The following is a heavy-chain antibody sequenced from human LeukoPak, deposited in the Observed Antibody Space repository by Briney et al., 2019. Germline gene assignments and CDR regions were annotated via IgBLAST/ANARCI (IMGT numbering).Heavy chain of an antibody. CDR3: ARDDTVTTRVGFID. J-gene: IGHJ4*02. V-gene: IGHV3-7*01. CDR1: GFTFSSYW. D-gene: IGHD4-17*01. CDR2: IKQDGSEK. Sequence: GGSLRLSCAASGFTFSSYWMSWVRQAPGKGLEWVANIKQDGSEKYYVDSVKGRFTISRDNAKKSLHLLMNSLRAEDTAVYYCARDDTVTTRVGFIDWGQGTLVTVSS.